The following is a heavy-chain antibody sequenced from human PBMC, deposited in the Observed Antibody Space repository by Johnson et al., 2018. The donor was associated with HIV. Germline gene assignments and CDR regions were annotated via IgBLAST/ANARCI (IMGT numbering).Heavy chain of an antibody. CDR3: LGRDIVLVPPACGYDGFDT. CDR2: ISNSGSTI. V-gene: IGHV3-11*01. D-gene: IGHD2-8*02. Sequence: VQLVESGGGLVKPGGSLRLSCAASGFNFSDYYMSWIRQAPGQGLEWISYISNSGSTIYYVDSVKGRFTISRDNSRNSLYLQMNSLRTEVTAVYHCLGRDIVLVPPACGYDGFDTWGQGTMVTVSS. J-gene: IGHJ3*02. CDR1: GFNFSDYY.